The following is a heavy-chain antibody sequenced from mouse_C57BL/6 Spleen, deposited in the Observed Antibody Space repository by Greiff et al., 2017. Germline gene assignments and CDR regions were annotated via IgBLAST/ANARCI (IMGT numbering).Heavy chain of an antibody. CDR3: AREDDYGSRFDY. D-gene: IGHD1-1*01. J-gene: IGHJ2*01. CDR2: IHPNSGST. V-gene: IGHV1-64*01. CDR1: GYTFTSYW. Sequence: QVQLQQSGAELVKPGASVKLSCKASGYTFTSYWMHWVKQRPGQGLEWIGMIHPNSGSTNYNEKFKSKATLTVDKSSSTAYMQLSSLTSEDSAVYYCAREDDYGSRFDYWGQGTTLTVSS.